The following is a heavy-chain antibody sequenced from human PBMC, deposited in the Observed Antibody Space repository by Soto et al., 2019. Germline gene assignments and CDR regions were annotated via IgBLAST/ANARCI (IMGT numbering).Heavy chain of an antibody. V-gene: IGHV4-30-4*01. J-gene: IGHJ6*02. Sequence: QVQLQESGPGLVKPSQTLSLTCTVSGGSISSGDYYWSWIRQPPGKGLEWIGYIYYSGSTYYNPSLKSRVTISVDTSKNHFSLKLSSVPAADTAVYYWAREKLYSSSPTLYYYYGMDVWGQGTTVTVPS. CDR2: IYYSGST. CDR3: AREKLYSSSPTLYYYYGMDV. CDR1: GGSISSGDYY. D-gene: IGHD6-6*01.